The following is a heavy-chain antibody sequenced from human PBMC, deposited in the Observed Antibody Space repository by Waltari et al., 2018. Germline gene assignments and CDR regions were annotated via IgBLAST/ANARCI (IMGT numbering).Heavy chain of an antibody. CDR3: VKAPRPNCSGVRCYHLDY. Sequence: EVQLLESGGGLVQPGGSLRLSCAASGFTFNNYAMNWFRQAPGKEMEWVSSITGSGVDTYHAESVRGRFTISRDNSNNKIFLQMNSLRAEDTAVYYCVKAPRPNCSGVRCYHLDYWGQGTLVTVSS. D-gene: IGHD2-15*01. V-gene: IGHV3-23*01. CDR1: GFTFNNYA. J-gene: IGHJ4*02. CDR2: ITGSGVDT.